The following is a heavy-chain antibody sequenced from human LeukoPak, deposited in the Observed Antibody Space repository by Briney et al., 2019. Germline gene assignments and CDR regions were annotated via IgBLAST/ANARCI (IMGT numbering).Heavy chain of an antibody. CDR2: INGDGFST. D-gene: IGHD3-10*01. CDR3: ARAFYYYGSGSYYNDYYYYMDV. CDR1: GFTFSTYW. Sequence: GGSLKLSCAATGFTFSTYWMHWVRQVPGKGLVWVSHINGDGFSTGYADSVKGRFTIPRDNAKNTLYLQMNSLRAEDTAVYYCARAFYYYGSGSYYNDYYYYMDVWGKGTTVTISS. J-gene: IGHJ6*03. V-gene: IGHV3-74*01.